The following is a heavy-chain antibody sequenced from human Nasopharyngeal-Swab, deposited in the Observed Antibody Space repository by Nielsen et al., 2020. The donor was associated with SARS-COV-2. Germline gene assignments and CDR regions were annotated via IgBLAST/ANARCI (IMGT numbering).Heavy chain of an antibody. CDR1: GFTFDDYT. V-gene: IGHV3-43*01. CDR2: ISWDGGST. CDR3: AKGGYGGNSATYDY. D-gene: IGHD4-23*01. J-gene: IGHJ4*02. Sequence: GESLKISCAASGFTFDDYTMHWVRQAPGKGLEWVSLISWDGGSTYYADSVKGRSTISRDNSKNSLYLQMNSLRTEDTALYYCAKGGYGGNSATYDYWGQGTLVTVSS.